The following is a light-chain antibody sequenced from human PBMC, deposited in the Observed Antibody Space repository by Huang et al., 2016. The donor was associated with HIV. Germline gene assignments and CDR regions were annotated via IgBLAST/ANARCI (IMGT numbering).Light chain of an antibody. CDR3: HQYNNWRLS. CDR2: GSS. V-gene: IGKV3-15*01. Sequence: IVMTQSPATLSVSPGERVTLPCRANRSVSSNLAWYQQRPGQAPRLLIYGSSTRAPGIPARFSGSGSGTDFSLTISNLQSGDFALYYCHQYNNWRLSFGGGTRVDI. CDR1: RSVSSN. J-gene: IGKJ4*01.